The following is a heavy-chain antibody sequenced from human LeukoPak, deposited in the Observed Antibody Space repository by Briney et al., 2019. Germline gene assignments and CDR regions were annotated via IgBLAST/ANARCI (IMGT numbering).Heavy chain of an antibody. CDR2: ISSSGSTI. Sequence: PAGTLRLSCAASGFTFSSYEMNWVRQAPGEGLEWVSYISSSGSTIYYADSVKGRFTISRDNAKNSLYLQMNSLRAEDTAVYYCARDPFRYFDWLSDYYFDYWGQGTLVTVSS. CDR1: GFTFSSYE. D-gene: IGHD3-9*01. J-gene: IGHJ4*02. CDR3: ARDPFRYFDWLSDYYFDY. V-gene: IGHV3-48*03.